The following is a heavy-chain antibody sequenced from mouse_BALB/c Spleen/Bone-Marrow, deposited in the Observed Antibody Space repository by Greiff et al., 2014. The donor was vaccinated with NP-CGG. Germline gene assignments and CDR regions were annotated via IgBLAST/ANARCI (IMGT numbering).Heavy chain of an antibody. CDR2: ISSGGSYT. J-gene: IGHJ1*01. CDR3: SRLRMITTYFDD. CDR1: GFTFSTYA. Sequence: VQLKESGGGLAKPGGSLQLSCAASGFTFSTYAMPWVRQTPEKRLEWVATISSGGSYTYYPDSVKGRFTISRDDAKNTLYLQMSSLRSEDTAMFYCSRLRMITTYFDDWGAGTTVTVSS. D-gene: IGHD2-4*01. V-gene: IGHV5-9-3*01.